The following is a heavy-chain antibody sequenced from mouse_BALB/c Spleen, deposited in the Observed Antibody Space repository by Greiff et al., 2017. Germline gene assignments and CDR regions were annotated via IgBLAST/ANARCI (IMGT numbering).Heavy chain of an antibody. CDR1: GFTFSSFG. J-gene: IGHJ3*01. CDR3: ARDGNYYDYDGWFAY. CDR2: ISSGSSTI. V-gene: IGHV5-17*02. Sequence: EVHLVESGGGLVQPGGSRKLSCAASGFTFSSFGMHWVRQAPEKGLEWVAYISSGSSTIYYADTVKGRFTISRDNPKNTLFLQMTSLRSEDTAMYYCARDGNYYDYDGWFAYWGQGTLVTVSA. D-gene: IGHD2-4*01.